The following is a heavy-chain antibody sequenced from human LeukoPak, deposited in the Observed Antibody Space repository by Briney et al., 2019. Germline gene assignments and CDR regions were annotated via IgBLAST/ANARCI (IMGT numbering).Heavy chain of an antibody. V-gene: IGHV3-30*02. D-gene: IGHD3-22*01. CDR2: IRYDGSNK. Sequence: GGSLRLSCAASGFTFSSYGMHWVRQAPGKGLEWVAFIRYDGSNKYYADSVKGRFTISRDNSKNTLYLQMNSLRAEDTAVYYCAKDKGYDSSGFDYWGQGTLVTVSS. CDR1: GFTFSSYG. CDR3: AKDKGYDSSGFDY. J-gene: IGHJ4*02.